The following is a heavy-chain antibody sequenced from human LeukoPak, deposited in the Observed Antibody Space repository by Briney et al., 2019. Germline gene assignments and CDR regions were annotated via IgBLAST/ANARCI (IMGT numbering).Heavy chain of an antibody. CDR1: GFTVSGNY. CDR3: AGGYYFDY. V-gene: IGHV3-53*01. D-gene: IGHD3-22*01. CDR2: FYRGDNT. Sequence: PGGSLRLSCAASGFTVSGNYMNWVRQAPGKGLEWVSLFYRGDNTYYADSVKGRFTISRDNSKSTLYLQMNSLRAEDTAVYYCAGGYYFDYWGQGILVTVSS. J-gene: IGHJ4*02.